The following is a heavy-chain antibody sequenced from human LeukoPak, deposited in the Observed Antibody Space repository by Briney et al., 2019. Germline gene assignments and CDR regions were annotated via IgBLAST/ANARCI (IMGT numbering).Heavy chain of an antibody. J-gene: IGHJ5*02. CDR1: GGTFSSYA. CDR2: MNPNSGNT. Sequence: ASVKVSCKASGGTFSSYAISWVRQAPGQGLEWMGWMNPNSGNTGYAQKFQGRVTMTRNTSISTAYMVLSSLRSEDTAVYYCARGLVQFYDILTGYYVGPSINWFDPWGQGTLVTVSS. CDR3: ARGLVQFYDILTGYYVGPSINWFDP. D-gene: IGHD3-9*01. V-gene: IGHV1-8*02.